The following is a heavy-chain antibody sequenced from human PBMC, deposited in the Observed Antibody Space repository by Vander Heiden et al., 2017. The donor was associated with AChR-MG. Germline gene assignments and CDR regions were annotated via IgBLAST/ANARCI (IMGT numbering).Heavy chain of an antibody. V-gene: IGHV4-30-2*01. CDR1: GGSISSGGYS. CDR2: IYHSGST. Sequence: QLQLQESGSGLVKPSQTLSLTCAVPGGSISSGGYSWSWIRQPPGKGLEWIGYIYHSGSTYYNPSLKSRVTISVDRSKNQFSLKLSSVTAADTAVYYCARAAPGYDFWSGYYFDYWGQGTLVTVSS. D-gene: IGHD3-3*01. CDR3: ARAAPGYDFWSGYYFDY. J-gene: IGHJ4*02.